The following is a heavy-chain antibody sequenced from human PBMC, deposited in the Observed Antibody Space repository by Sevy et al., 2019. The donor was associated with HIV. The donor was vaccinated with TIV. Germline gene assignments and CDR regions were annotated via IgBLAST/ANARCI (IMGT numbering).Heavy chain of an antibody. CDR3: AKGSVVVPAAYDAFDI. D-gene: IGHD2-2*01. CDR2: ISGSGGST. CDR1: GFTFSSYA. Sequence: GGSLRLSCAASGFTFSSYAMSWVRQAPGKVLEWVSAISGSGGSTYYADSVKGRFTISRDNSKNTLYLQMNSLRAEDTAVYYCAKGSVVVPAAYDAFDIWGQGTMVTVSS. J-gene: IGHJ3*02. V-gene: IGHV3-23*01.